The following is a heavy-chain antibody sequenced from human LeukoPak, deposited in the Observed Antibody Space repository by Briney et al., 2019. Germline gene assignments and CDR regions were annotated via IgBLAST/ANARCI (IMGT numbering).Heavy chain of an antibody. J-gene: IGHJ3*02. V-gene: IGHV6-1*01. CDR1: GDSVSSNSAA. D-gene: IGHD3-22*01. CDR3: ARAAYYYDSSGYYVGAFDI. CDR2: TYYRSKWYN. Sequence: SQTLSLTCALSGDSVSSNSAAWNWIRQSPSRGLEWLGRTYYRSKWYNDYAVSVKSRITINPDTSKNQFSLQLNSVTPEDTAVYYCARAAYYYDSSGYYVGAFDIWGQGTMVTVSS.